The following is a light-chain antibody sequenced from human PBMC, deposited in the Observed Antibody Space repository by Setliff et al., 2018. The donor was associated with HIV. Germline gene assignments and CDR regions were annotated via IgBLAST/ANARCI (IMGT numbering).Light chain of an antibody. V-gene: IGLV2-11*01. J-gene: IGLJ1*01. CDR3: SSYTTIYTFV. CDR2: EVN. CDR1: SGDVGGYIY. Sequence: QSALTQPRSVSGSPGQSVTISCTGASGDVGGYIYVSWYQQHPGKAPKLMIYEVNNRPSGVSNRFSGSKSGNTASLTISGLQAEDEADYYCSSYTTIYTFVFGTGTKVTVL.